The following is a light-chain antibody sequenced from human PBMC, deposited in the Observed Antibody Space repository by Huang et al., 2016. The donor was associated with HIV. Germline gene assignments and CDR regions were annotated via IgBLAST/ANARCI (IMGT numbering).Light chain of an antibody. J-gene: IGKJ2*01. CDR3: QQTYNVPRT. Sequence: DIQMTQSPSSLSASIGDRVTMSCRASQTVDMYLNWYQQTPGRAPKLLIYSASNSQSDVPSRFSGTGSGTNFTLTISSLQPEDFVIYFCQQTYNVPRTFGQGTALEIK. V-gene: IGKV1-39*01. CDR2: SAS. CDR1: QTVDMY.